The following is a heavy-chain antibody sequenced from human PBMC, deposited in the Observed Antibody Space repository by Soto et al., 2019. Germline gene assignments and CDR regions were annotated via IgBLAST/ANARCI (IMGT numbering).Heavy chain of an antibody. Sequence: SETLSLTCAVSGYSISSGYYWGWIRQPPGKGLEWIGSIYHSGSTYYNPSLKSRVTISVDTSKNQFSLKLSSVTAADTAVYYCARYYDILTGYYTSYNWFDPWGQGTLVTVS. V-gene: IGHV4-38-2*01. J-gene: IGHJ5*02. CDR3: ARYYDILTGYYTSYNWFDP. D-gene: IGHD3-9*01. CDR2: IYHSGST. CDR1: GYSISSGYY.